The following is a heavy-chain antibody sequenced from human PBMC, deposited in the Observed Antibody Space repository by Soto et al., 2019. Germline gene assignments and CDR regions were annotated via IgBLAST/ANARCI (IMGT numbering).Heavy chain of an antibody. CDR2: ISGSGGST. CDR1: GFTFSSYA. V-gene: IGHV3-23*01. D-gene: IGHD2-2*01. CDR3: AKASRSSDAFDI. Sequence: EVQLLESGGGLVQPGGSLRLSCAASGFTFSSYAMSWVRQAPGKGLEWVSAISGSGGSTYYADSVKGRFTISRDNSKNTLYLKMNSLRAEDTAVYYRAKASRSSDAFDIWGQGTMVTVSS. J-gene: IGHJ3*02.